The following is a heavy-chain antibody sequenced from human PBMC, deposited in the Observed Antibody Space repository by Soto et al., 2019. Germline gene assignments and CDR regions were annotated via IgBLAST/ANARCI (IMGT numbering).Heavy chain of an antibody. V-gene: IGHV4-31*03. CDR1: GGSSSSGGYY. Sequence: QVQLQESGPGLVKPSQTLSLTCTVSGGSSSSGGYYWSWIRQHPGNGLEWIDYICYSGSTYYNPYLKSRFTITVDTSKNQFSLKLSSVTAADTAVYCCAREDPRNSHFDYWGQGTLVTVSS. J-gene: IGHJ4*02. CDR2: ICYSGST. CDR3: AREDPRNSHFDY. D-gene: IGHD1-1*01.